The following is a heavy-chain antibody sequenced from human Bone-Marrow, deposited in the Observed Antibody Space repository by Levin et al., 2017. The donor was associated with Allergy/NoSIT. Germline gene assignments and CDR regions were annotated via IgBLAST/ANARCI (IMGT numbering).Heavy chain of an antibody. CDR2: ISWNSGTI. CDR1: GFTFDDYA. V-gene: IGHV3-9*01. Sequence: SCAASGFTFDDYAMHWVRQAPGKGLEWVSGISWNSGTIGYADSVKGRFTISRDNAKNSLYLQMNSLRAEDTALYYCAKGLGGSGWYTNWSFGLWGRGTLVTVSS. D-gene: IGHD6-19*01. CDR3: AKGLGGSGWYTNWSFGL. J-gene: IGHJ2*01.